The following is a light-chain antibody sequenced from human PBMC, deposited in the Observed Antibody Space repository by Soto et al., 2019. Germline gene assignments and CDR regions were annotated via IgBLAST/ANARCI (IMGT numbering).Light chain of an antibody. CDR1: QSISSSY. CDR3: HQYGSSPFT. Sequence: EIVLTQSPGTLSLSPGERATLSCRASQSISSSYLAWYKQKPGQAPRLLVYGASSSATGIPDRFSGSGSGTDFTRTISRLEPADFAVDYWHQYGSSPFTFGPGTKVYSK. J-gene: IGKJ3*01. CDR2: GAS. V-gene: IGKV3-20*01.